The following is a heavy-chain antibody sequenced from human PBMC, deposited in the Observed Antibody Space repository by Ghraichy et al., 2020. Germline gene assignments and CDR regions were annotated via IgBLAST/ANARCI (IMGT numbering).Heavy chain of an antibody. V-gene: IGHV3-30*02. J-gene: IGHJ4*02. D-gene: IGHD2-15*01. CDR1: GFTFSSYG. CDR2: IRYDGSNK. Sequence: GGSLRLSCAASGFTFSSYGMHWVRQAPGKGLEWVAFIRYDGSNKYYADSVKGRFTISRDNSKNTLYLQMNSLRAEDTAVYYCANPSGRYCSGGSCYLDYWGQGTLVTVSS. CDR3: ANPSGRYCSGGSCYLDY.